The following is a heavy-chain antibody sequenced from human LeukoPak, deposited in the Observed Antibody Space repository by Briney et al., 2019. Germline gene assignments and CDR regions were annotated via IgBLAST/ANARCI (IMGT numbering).Heavy chain of an antibody. D-gene: IGHD5-18*01. CDR2: ISYDGSNK. CDR1: GFTFSSYA. CDR3: ARESPGYSYGWNY. Sequence: GGSLRLSCAASGFTFSSYAMLWVRQAPGKGLEWVAVISYDGSNKYYADSVKGRFTISRDNSKNTLYLQMNSLRAEDTAVYYCARESPGYSYGWNYWGQGTLVTVSS. J-gene: IGHJ4*02. V-gene: IGHV3-30*04.